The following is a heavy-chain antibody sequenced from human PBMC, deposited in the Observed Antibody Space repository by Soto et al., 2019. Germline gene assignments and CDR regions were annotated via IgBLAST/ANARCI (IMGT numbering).Heavy chain of an antibody. CDR2: IWYDGSNK. CDR3: ARDRAEGYGDYDFDY. D-gene: IGHD4-17*01. CDR1: GFTFSSYG. J-gene: IGHJ4*02. V-gene: IGHV3-33*01. Sequence: QVQLVESGGGVVQPGRSLRLSCAASGFTFSSYGMHWVRQAPGKGLEWVAVIWYDGSNKYYADSVKGRFTISRDNSKNTLYLQMNSLRAEDTAVYYCARDRAEGYGDYDFDYWGQGTLVTVSS.